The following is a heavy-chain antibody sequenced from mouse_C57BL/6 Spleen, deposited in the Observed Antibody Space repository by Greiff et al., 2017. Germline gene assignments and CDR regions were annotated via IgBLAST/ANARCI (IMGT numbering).Heavy chain of an antibody. CDR2: ISYDGSN. V-gene: IGHV3-6*01. CDR3: ARGEGNWAMDY. J-gene: IGHJ4*01. CDR1: GYSITSGYY. D-gene: IGHD2-1*01. Sequence: ESGPGLVKPSQSLSLTCSVTGYSITSGYYWNWIRQFPGNKLEWMGYISYDGSNNYNPSLKNRISITRDTSKNQFFLKLNSVTTEDTATYYCARGEGNWAMDYWGQGTSVTVSS.